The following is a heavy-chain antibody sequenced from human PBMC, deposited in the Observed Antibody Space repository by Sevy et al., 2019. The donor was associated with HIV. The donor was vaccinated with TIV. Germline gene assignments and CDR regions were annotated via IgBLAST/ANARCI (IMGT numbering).Heavy chain of an antibody. CDR3: ARGSYYGGNSAFDH. CDR2: ISSSSSHI. J-gene: IGHJ4*02. Sequence: GGSLRLSCAASGFTFSTYSMTWVRQAPGKGLEWVSSISSSSSHIYYADSVKGRFTISRDDAQNSLYLQMNSLRAEDMALYYCARGSYYGGNSAFDHWGPGTLVTVSS. CDR1: GFTFSTYS. V-gene: IGHV3-21*04. D-gene: IGHD4-17*01.